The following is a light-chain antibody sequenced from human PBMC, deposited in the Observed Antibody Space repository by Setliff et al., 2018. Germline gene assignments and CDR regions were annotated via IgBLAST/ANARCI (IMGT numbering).Light chain of an antibody. CDR3: GTWDSSLSAHV. J-gene: IGLJ1*01. Sequence: QSVLTQPPSVSAAPGQKVTISCSGSSSNIGNNYVSWYQQLPGTAPKLLIYDNNKRPSGIPDRFSGSKSGTSATLGTTGLQTGDEADYYCGTWDSSLSAHVFGTGTKVTVL. CDR2: DNN. CDR1: SSNIGNNY. V-gene: IGLV1-51*01.